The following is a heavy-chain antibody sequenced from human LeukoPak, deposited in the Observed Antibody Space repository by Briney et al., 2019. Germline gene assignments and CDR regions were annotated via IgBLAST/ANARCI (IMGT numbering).Heavy chain of an antibody. J-gene: IGHJ4*02. CDR2: FDPEDGET. Sequence: ASVKVSCKVSGYTLTELSMHWVRQAPGKGLEWMGGFDPEDGETIYAQKFQGRVTTTEDTSTDTAYMELSSLRSEDTAVYYCATVLGEVAASPNYWGQGTLVTVSS. D-gene: IGHD2-15*01. V-gene: IGHV1-24*01. CDR3: ATVLGEVAASPNY. CDR1: GYTLTELS.